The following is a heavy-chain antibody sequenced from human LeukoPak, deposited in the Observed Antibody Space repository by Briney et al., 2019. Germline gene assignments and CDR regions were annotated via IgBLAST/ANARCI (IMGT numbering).Heavy chain of an antibody. Sequence: GGSLRLSCAASGFTVRSNYMSWVRQAPGKGLEWVSIILSDHTTHYADSVKGRFTFSRDDSKNSLHLQMNRLRVEDTAVYYCARGLLEPQFDHWGQGTLVTVSS. V-gene: IGHV3-53*01. CDR2: ILSDHTT. CDR1: GFTVRSNY. D-gene: IGHD3-10*01. J-gene: IGHJ4*02. CDR3: ARGLLEPQFDH.